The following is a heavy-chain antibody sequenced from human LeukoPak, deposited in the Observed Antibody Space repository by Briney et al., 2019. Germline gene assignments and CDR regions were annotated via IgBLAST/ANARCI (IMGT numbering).Heavy chain of an antibody. CDR1: GFAFSSFD. CDR3: ARDGVGERTFEE. CDR2: ILKNGDT. D-gene: IGHD3-10*01. V-gene: IGHV3-13*01. J-gene: IGHJ3*01. Sequence: GGSLRLSCAASGFAFSSFDMLWVRQSPRKGLEWVARILKNGDTDYGASVEGGFTLSRENAKSYVYLQMNSLRDGDTAVYYCARDGVGERTFEEWGQGTMVTVSS.